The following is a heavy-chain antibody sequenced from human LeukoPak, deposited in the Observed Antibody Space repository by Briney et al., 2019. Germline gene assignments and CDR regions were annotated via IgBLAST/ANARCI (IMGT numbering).Heavy chain of an antibody. CDR3: ARREWSSRTRSHFDY. D-gene: IGHD6-19*01. J-gene: IGHJ4*02. Sequence: SETLSLTCTVSGGSISSSSYYWGWIRQPPGKGLEWIGSIYYSGSTYYNPSLKSRVTISEDTSKNQFSLKLSSVTAADTAVYYCARREWSSRTRSHFDYWGQGTLVTVSS. CDR1: GGSISSSSYY. V-gene: IGHV4-39*01. CDR2: IYYSGST.